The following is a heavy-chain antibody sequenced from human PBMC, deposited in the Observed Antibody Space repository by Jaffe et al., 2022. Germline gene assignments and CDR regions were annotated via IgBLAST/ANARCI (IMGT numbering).Heavy chain of an antibody. J-gene: IGHJ4*02. D-gene: IGHD4-17*01. Sequence: QVQLVESGGGVVQPGGSLRLSCAASGFTFSSYGMHWVRQAPGKGLEWVAFIRYDGSNKYYADSVKGRFTISRDNSKNTLYLQMNSLRAEDTAVYYCAKEAHSYGDYPLLEYWGQGTLVTVSS. CDR2: IRYDGSNK. V-gene: IGHV3-30*02. CDR1: GFTFSSYG. CDR3: AKEAHSYGDYPLLEY.